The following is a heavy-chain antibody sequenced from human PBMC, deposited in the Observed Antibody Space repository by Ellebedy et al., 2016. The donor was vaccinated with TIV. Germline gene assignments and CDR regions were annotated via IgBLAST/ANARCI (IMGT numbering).Heavy chain of an antibody. CDR1: GFTFTSSA. D-gene: IGHD4-17*01. CDR3: ARHDYGDRTTYLYYYYGMDV. J-gene: IGHJ6*02. Sequence: AASVKVSCKASGFTFTSSAMQWVRQARGQRLEWIGWIVVGSGNTNYAQKFQERVTITRDMSTSTAYMELSSLRSEDTAVYYCARHDYGDRTTYLYYYYGMDVWGQGTTVTVSS. V-gene: IGHV1-58*02. CDR2: IVVGSGNT.